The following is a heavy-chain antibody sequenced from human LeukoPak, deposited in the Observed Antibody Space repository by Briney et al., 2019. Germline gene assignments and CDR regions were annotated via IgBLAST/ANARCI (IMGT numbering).Heavy chain of an antibody. CDR1: GFTFSSYS. J-gene: IGHJ4*02. Sequence: PGGSLRLSCAASGFTFSSYSMNWVRQAPGKGLEWVSSISSRSGYIYYADSVMGRFTISRDNVKNSLYLQMNSLRAEDTAVYYCARDKSYSSGSGYWGQGTLVTVSS. CDR2: ISSRSGYI. D-gene: IGHD6-19*01. V-gene: IGHV3-21*01. CDR3: ARDKSYSSGSGY.